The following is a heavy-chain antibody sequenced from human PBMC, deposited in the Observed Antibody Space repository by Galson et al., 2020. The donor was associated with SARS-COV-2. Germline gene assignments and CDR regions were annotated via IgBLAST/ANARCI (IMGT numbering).Heavy chain of an antibody. CDR2: IYWNDDK. CDR1: GFSLSTSGVG. D-gene: IGHD3-10*01. CDR3: AHSPLPPSDGSGSYKENWFDP. Sequence: SGPTLVKPTQTLTLTCTFSGFSLSTSGVGVGWIRQPPGKALEWLALIYWNDDKRYSPSLKSRLTITKDTSKNQVVLTMTNMDPVDTATYYCAHSPLPPSDGSGSYKENWFDPWGQGTLVTVSS. J-gene: IGHJ5*02. V-gene: IGHV2-5*01.